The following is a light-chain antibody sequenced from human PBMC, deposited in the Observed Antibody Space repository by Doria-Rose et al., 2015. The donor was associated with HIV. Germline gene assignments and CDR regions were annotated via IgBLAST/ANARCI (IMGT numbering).Light chain of an antibody. Sequence: TQSPESLGMSLGERATLNCKSNQSLLYTSKNYLAWYQQKPGQPPKLLIYWASTRQSGVPARLSGSGSGTDFTLTISSLEAKDVAVYYCQQYYDTPSFGPGTTVDIK. CDR1: QSLLYTSKNY. CDR3: QQYYDTPS. CDR2: WAS. V-gene: IGKV4-1*01. J-gene: IGKJ3*01.